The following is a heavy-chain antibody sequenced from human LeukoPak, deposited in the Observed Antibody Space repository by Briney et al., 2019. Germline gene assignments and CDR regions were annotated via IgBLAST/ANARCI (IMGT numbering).Heavy chain of an antibody. V-gene: IGHV5-10-1*01. CDR1: GYSFTSYW. D-gene: IGHD3-9*01. Sequence: GESLKISCKGSGYSFTSYWISWVRQMPGKGLEWMGRIDPSDSYTNYSPSFQGHVTISADKSISTAYLQWSSLKASDTAMYYCARHKYDILTGYYFDYWGQGALVTVSS. J-gene: IGHJ4*02. CDR2: IDPSDSYT. CDR3: ARHKYDILTGYYFDY.